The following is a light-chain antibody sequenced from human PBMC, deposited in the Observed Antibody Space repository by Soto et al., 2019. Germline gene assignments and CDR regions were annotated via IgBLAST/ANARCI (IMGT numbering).Light chain of an antibody. CDR3: QQYTGFATWT. CDR1: QSVGRW. CDR2: DAS. Sequence: DIQMTQSPSTLSASVGDRVTITCLASQSVGRWLAWYQQKPGKAPKLLIYDASSLESGVPSRFSGSGSGAEFTLTISSLQPDDFATYSCQQYTGFATWTFGQGTKVEIK. J-gene: IGKJ1*01. V-gene: IGKV1-5*01.